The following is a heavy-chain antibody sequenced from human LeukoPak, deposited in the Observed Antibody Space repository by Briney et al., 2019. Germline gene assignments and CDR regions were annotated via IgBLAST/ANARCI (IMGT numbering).Heavy chain of an antibody. CDR2: IIPIFGTA. CDR3: ARVLGSGWYYDWFDP. V-gene: IGHV1-69*13. J-gene: IGHJ5*02. Sequence: SVKVSCKASGYTFTSYGISWVRQAPGQGLEWMGGIIPIFGTANYAQKFQGRVTITADESTSTAYMELSSLRSEDTAVYYCARVLGSGWYYDWFDPWGQGTLVTVSS. D-gene: IGHD6-19*01. CDR1: GYTFTSYG.